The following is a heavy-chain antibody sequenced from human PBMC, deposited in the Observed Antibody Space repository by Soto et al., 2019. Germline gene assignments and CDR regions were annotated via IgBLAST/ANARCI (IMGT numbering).Heavy chain of an antibody. V-gene: IGHV1-69*12. J-gene: IGHJ6*02. CDR2: IIPIFGTA. CDR1: GGTFSSYA. D-gene: IGHD5-12*01. CDR3: ASPAPVEMATIQHYYYGMDV. Sequence: QVQLVQSGAEVKKPGSSVKVSCKASGGTFSSYAISWVRQAPGQGLEWMGGIIPIFGTANYAQKFQGRVTITADESTSTAYMELSSLRSEDTAVYYCASPAPVEMATIQHYYYGMDVWGQGTTVTVSS.